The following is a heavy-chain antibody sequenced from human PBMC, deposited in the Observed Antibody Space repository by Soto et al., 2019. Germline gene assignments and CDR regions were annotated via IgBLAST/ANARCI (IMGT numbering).Heavy chain of an antibody. J-gene: IGHJ4*02. CDR1: GGTFSGYF. V-gene: IGHV4-34*01. Sequence: PETLSLTCTVSGGTFSGYFWPWIRQPPGKGLEWLAEINHSGITNYNPSVESRVSMSVDTSKNQFSLRLYSVTAADTAVYYCVRGPYNYNSRYFDYWGQGTLVTVS. D-gene: IGHD1-1*01. CDR3: VRGPYNYNSRYFDY. CDR2: INHSGIT.